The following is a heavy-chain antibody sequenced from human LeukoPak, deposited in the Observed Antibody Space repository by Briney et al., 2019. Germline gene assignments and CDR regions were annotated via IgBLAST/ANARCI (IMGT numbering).Heavy chain of an antibody. V-gene: IGHV4-34*01. Sequence: SETLSLTCAVYGGSFSGYYWSWIRQPPGKGLEWIGENNHSGSTNYNPSLESRVTISVDTSKNQFSLKLSSVTAADTAVYYCARATRRVRHYYGSGSYYKPSADRAFDYWGQGSLVTVSS. CDR3: ARATRRVRHYYGSGSYYKPSADRAFDY. D-gene: IGHD3-10*01. CDR1: GGSFSGYY. CDR2: NNHSGST. J-gene: IGHJ4*02.